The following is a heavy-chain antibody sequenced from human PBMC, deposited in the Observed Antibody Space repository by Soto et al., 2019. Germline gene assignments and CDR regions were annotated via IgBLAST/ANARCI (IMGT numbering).Heavy chain of an antibody. CDR3: ARVGVGSYVRFDP. V-gene: IGHV1-46*01. D-gene: IGHD1-26*01. J-gene: IGHJ5*02. Sequence: RQAPGQGLEWMGIINPSGGSTSYAQKFQGRVTMTRDTSTSTVYMELSSLRSEDTAVYYCARVGVGSYVRFDPWGQGTLVTVSS. CDR2: INPSGGST.